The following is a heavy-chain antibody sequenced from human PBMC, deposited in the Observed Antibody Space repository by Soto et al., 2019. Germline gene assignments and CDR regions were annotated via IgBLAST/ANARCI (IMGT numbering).Heavy chain of an antibody. CDR1: GFTFSSYG. J-gene: IGHJ5*02. V-gene: IGHV3-30*18. D-gene: IGHD3-10*01. CDR2: ISYDGSNK. Sequence: QVQLVESGGGVVQPGRSLRLSCAASGFTFSSYGMHWVRQAPGKGLEWVAVISYDGSNKYYADSVKGRFTISRDNSKNTLYLQMNSLRAEDTAVYYCAKDLLEWFGETDWFDPWGQGTLVTVSS. CDR3: AKDLLEWFGETDWFDP.